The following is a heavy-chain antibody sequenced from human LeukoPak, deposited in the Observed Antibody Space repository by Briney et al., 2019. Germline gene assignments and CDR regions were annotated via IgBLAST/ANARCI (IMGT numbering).Heavy chain of an antibody. V-gene: IGHV4-61*02. CDR3: ARAPRWYYFDY. Sequence: SETLSLTCTVSGGSISSGSYYWSWIRQPAGKGREWIGRIYTSGSTNYNPSLKSRVTISVDTSKNQFSLKMSSVTAADTAVYYCARAPRWYYFDYWGQGTLVTVSS. CDR1: GGSISSGSYY. D-gene: IGHD2-15*01. J-gene: IGHJ4*02. CDR2: IYTSGST.